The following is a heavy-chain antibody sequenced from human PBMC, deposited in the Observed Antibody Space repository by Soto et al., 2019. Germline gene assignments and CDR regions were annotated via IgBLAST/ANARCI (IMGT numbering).Heavy chain of an antibody. D-gene: IGHD2-15*01. CDR3: ARDRVVRRQFDD. CDR2: IYYSGST. Sequence: SETLSLTCTVSGGSISSYYWSWIRQPPGKGLEWIGYIYYSGSTYYNPSLKSRVTISVDTSKNQFSLKLSSVTAADTAVYYCARDRVVRRQFDDWGQGTLVTVSS. CDR1: GGSISSYY. V-gene: IGHV4-30-4*01. J-gene: IGHJ4*02.